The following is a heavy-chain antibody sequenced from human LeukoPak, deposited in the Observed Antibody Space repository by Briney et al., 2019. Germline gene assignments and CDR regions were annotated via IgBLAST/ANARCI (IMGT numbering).Heavy chain of an antibody. CDR2: ISSSGSTI. V-gene: IGHV3-11*01. CDR3: ARARGSYSFDY. Sequence: GGSLRLSCVASGFTFSDYYMSWIRQAPGKGLEWVSYISSSGSTIYHADSVKGRFTLSRDNAKNSLYLQMNSLRAEDTAVYYCARARGSYSFDYWGQGTLVTVSS. CDR1: GFTFSDYY. D-gene: IGHD3-10*01. J-gene: IGHJ4*02.